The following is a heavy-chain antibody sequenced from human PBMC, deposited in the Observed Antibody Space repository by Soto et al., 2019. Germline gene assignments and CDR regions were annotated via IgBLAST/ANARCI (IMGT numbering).Heavy chain of an antibody. Sequence: DVQLLESGGHLVQPGGSLRLSCAASGFTFSSYAMSWVRQAPGKGLEWVSSVSVVGDMTYYSDSVKGRFTISRDNSNNALSLQMTSLRIDATALYYCARGDRGCSGSPARYYYSGLDVWGQGATVTVS. J-gene: IGHJ6*02. CDR3: ARGDRGCSGSPARYYYSGLDV. CDR1: GFTFSSYA. V-gene: IGHV3-23*01. D-gene: IGHD3-10*02. CDR2: VSVVGDMT.